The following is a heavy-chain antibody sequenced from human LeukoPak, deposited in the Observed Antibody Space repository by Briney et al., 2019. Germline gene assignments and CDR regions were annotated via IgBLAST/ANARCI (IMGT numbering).Heavy chain of an antibody. V-gene: IGHV4-59*01. CDR3: ARDHGNGDAFDI. CDR2: IYYSGNT. CDR1: GGSISSYY. J-gene: IGHJ3*02. D-gene: IGHD1-14*01. Sequence: EPSETLSLTCTVSGGSISSYYWSWIRQPPGKGLGWIGYIYYSGNTNYNPSLKSRVTISVDTSKNQFSLKLSSVTAADTAVYYCARDHGNGDAFDIWGQGTMVTVSS.